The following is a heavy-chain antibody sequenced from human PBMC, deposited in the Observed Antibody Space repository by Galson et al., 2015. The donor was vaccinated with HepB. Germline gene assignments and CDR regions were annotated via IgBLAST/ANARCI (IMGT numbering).Heavy chain of an antibody. V-gene: IGHV3-30*18. Sequence: SLRLSCAASGFTFSSYGMHWVRQAPGKGLEWVAVISYDGSNKYYADSVKGRFTISRDNSKNTLYLQMNSLRAEDTAVYYCAKDGAVAGTGGAFDIWGQGTMVTVSS. J-gene: IGHJ3*02. CDR1: GFTFSSYG. D-gene: IGHD6-19*01. CDR2: ISYDGSNK. CDR3: AKDGAVAGTGGAFDI.